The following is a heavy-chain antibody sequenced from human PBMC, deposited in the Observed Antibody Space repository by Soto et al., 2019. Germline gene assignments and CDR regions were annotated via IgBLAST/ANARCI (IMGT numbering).Heavy chain of an antibody. D-gene: IGHD6-13*01. Sequence: EVQLLESGGGLVQPGGSLRLSCAASGFTFSSYAMSWVRQAPGKGLEWVSAISGSGGSTYYADSVKGRFTISRDNSKNTLYLQMNSLRAEDTAVYYCAKPVARGRGSSRWYGPGLYFDYWGQGTLVTVSS. CDR3: AKPVARGRGSSRWYGPGLYFDY. V-gene: IGHV3-23*01. CDR1: GFTFSSYA. CDR2: ISGSGGST. J-gene: IGHJ4*02.